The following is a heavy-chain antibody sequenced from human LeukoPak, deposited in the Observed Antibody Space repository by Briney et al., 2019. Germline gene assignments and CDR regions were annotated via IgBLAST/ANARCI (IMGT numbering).Heavy chain of an antibody. Sequence: GASVKVSCKASGCTFTGYYMHWVRQAPGQGLEWMGRINPNSGGTNYAQKFQGRVTMTRDTSISAAYMELSRLRSDDTAVYYCAFLEEWSNFDYWGQGTLVTVSS. V-gene: IGHV1-2*06. CDR1: GCTFTGYY. D-gene: IGHD3-3*01. CDR2: INPNSGGT. CDR3: AFLEEWSNFDY. J-gene: IGHJ4*02.